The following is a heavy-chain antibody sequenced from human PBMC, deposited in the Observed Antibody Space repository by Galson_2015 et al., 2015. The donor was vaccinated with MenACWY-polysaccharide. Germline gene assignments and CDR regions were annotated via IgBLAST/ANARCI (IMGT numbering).Heavy chain of an antibody. CDR3: AEGLQAGGWSWYFDR. Sequence: LRLSCAASGFTFSNYALTWVRQAPGKGLEWVSSFDGSGGHPYYADSVRGRFAVSRDDSKNTLYLEMNSLRVDDTAVYYCAEGLQAGGWSWYFDRWGQRTRIIVSS. J-gene: IGHJ5*02. D-gene: IGHD6-13*01. V-gene: IGHV3-23*01. CDR1: GFTFSNYA. CDR2: FDGSGGHP.